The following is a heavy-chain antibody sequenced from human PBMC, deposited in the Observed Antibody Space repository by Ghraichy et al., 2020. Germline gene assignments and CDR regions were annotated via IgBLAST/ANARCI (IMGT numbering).Heavy chain of an antibody. CDR1: GGSFSGYY. V-gene: IGHV4-34*01. D-gene: IGHD2-2*01. CDR2: INHSGST. J-gene: IGHJ6*02. CDR3: AARSSPCSSTSCPKGYYYGMDV. Sequence: SQTLSLTCAVYGGSFSGYYWSWIRQPPGKGLEWIGEINHSGSTNYNPSLKSRVTISVDTSKNQFSLKLSSVTAADTAVYYCAARSSPCSSTSCPKGYYYGMDVWGQGTTVTVSS.